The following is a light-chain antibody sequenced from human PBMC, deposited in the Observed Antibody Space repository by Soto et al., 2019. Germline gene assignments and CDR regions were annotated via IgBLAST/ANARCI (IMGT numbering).Light chain of an antibody. Sequence: EIVLTQSPGTLSLSPGERATLPCRASQSVSSNYLAWYQQKPGQAPRLVIYGASSRATGIPDRFSGSGSGTDFTLTISRLEPEDFAVYYCQQYASSPLTFGGGTKV. J-gene: IGKJ4*01. V-gene: IGKV3-20*01. CDR3: QQYASSPLT. CDR2: GAS. CDR1: QSVSSNY.